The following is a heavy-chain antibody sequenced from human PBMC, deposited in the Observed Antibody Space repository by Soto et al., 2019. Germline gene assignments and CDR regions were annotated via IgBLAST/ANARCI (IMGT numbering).Heavy chain of an antibody. CDR1: GYTFTDYF. Sequence: QVQLVQSGAEVKKPGASVKVSCQASGYTFTDYFIHWVRQAPGQAFEWMGWINPKSRGTNYAENFQGRVTMTRDTSNSTAYMELRGLRADDTAVYYCARVTLKAGNWFDPWGQGTLVTVSA. CDR2: INPKSRGT. J-gene: IGHJ5*02. V-gene: IGHV1-2*02. CDR3: ARVTLKAGNWFDP.